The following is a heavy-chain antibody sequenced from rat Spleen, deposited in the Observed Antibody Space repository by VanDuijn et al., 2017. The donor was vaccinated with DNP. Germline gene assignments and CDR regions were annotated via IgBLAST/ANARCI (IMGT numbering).Heavy chain of an antibody. CDR1: EFTFSDYA. J-gene: IGHJ4*01. CDR3: ARHNNPSYSMDV. CDR2: ISYDGSRT. Sequence: EVQLVESGGGLVKPGRSLKLSCAASEFTFSDYAMAWVRQAPKKGLEWVATISYDGSRTYYRDSVKGRFTISRGNAKSTLYLQMDSLRSEDTATYYCARHNNPSYSMDVWGQGTSVTVSS. V-gene: IGHV5-17*01. D-gene: IGHD1-10*01.